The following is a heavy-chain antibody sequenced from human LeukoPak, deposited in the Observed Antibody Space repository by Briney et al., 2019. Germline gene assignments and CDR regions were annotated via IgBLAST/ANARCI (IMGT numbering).Heavy chain of an antibody. CDR1: GFTFSSYS. CDR2: ISSSSSYI. J-gene: IGHJ4*02. CDR3: ARDFSMATIPGY. V-gene: IGHV3-21*01. Sequence: GGSLRLSCAASGFTFSSYSMNWGRQAPGKGLEWVSSISSSSSYIYYADSVKGRFTISRDNAKNSLYLQMNSLRAEDTAVYYCARDFSMATIPGYWGQGTLVTVSS. D-gene: IGHD5-24*01.